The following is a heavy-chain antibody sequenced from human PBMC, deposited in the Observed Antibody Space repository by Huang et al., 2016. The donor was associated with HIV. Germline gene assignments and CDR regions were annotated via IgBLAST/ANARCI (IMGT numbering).Heavy chain of an antibody. J-gene: IGHJ4*02. V-gene: IGHV1-69*13. Sequence: QVQLLQSGAEVKKPGSSVKVSCKASGGPFRSYSIAWVRQAPGQGLEWMESFRPGFDSPNYEQKLQGRVRVTADESTSTVYMELRDLRPDDTAVYFCARGSLEYSVSSSLDYWGQGTHVTVSS. CDR2: FRPGFDSP. D-gene: IGHD4-4*01. CDR1: GGPFRSYS. CDR3: ARGSLEYSVSSSLDY.